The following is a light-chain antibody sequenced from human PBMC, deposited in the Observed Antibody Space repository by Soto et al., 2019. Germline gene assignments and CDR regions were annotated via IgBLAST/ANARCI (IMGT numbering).Light chain of an antibody. CDR3: IYYTDRQSYL. J-gene: IGLJ1*01. V-gene: IGLV2-14*03. CDR2: AVS. Sequence: QSLLTQPASVSWSPGHSITISCSGTSSYIGSYDHVAWYQQFPGKSHKIIIYAVSDRTSGVSDRFSCSKSGISASLTMSVIQTEDEADYYCIYYTDRQSYLFGTGTKVSVL. CDR1: SSYIGSYDH.